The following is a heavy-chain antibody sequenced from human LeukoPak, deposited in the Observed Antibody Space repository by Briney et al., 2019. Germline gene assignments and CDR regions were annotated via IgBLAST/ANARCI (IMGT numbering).Heavy chain of an antibody. CDR3: ASSRGDFWSGYHPSYYYMDV. CDR1: GGSISSGSYY. CDR2: IYTSGST. V-gene: IGHV4-61*02. Sequence: SQTPSLTYTVSGGSISSGSYYWSWIRQPAGKGLEWIGRIYTSGSTNYNPSLKSRVTISVDTSKNQFSLKLSSVTAADTAVYYCASSRGDFWSGYHPSYYYMDVWGKGTTVTVSS. D-gene: IGHD3-3*01. J-gene: IGHJ6*03.